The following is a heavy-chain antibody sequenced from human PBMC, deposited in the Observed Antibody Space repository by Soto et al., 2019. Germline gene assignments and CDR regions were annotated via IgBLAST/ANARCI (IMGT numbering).Heavy chain of an antibody. Sequence: EVQLVESGGGLVQPGGSLRLSCAASGFTFSSYWMSWVRQAPGKVLEWVANIKQDGSEKYYVDSVKGRFTISSDNAKNSLYLQMNSLRAEDTAVYYCARENDFWSGYTPDLYSYCDYWCQGTLVTVSS. CDR2: IKQDGSEK. D-gene: IGHD3-3*01. CDR3: ARENDFWSGYTPDLYSYCDY. CDR1: GFTFSSYW. V-gene: IGHV3-7*03. J-gene: IGHJ4*02.